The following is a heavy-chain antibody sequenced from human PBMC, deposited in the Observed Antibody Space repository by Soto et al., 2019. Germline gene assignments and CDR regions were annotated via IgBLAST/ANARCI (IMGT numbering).Heavy chain of an antibody. CDR2: INAGNGNT. Sequence: ASVKVSCKASGYTFTSYAMHWVRQAPGQRLEWMGWINAGNGNTKYSQKFQGRVAITRDTSASTAYMELSSLRSEDTAFYYCARDYDISGYPRYYFDYWGQGTLVTVSS. V-gene: IGHV1-3*01. D-gene: IGHD3-22*01. CDR1: GYTFTSYA. J-gene: IGHJ4*02. CDR3: ARDYDISGYPRYYFDY.